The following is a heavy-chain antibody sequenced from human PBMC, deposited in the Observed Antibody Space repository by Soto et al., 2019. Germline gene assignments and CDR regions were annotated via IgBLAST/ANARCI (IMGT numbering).Heavy chain of an antibody. J-gene: IGHJ6*02. CDR2: TNTGGTT. V-gene: IGHV3-53*01. D-gene: IGHD1-26*01. CDR1: GFTVNSNY. CDR3: AKGDGFILAV. Sequence: GGSLRLSCAASGFTVNSNYMSGVRQAPGEGLQWVSITNTGGTTYYADSVKGRFTVSRDNSKNTLYLQMNSLRAEDTAVYYCAKGDGFILAVWGQGTTGTVSS.